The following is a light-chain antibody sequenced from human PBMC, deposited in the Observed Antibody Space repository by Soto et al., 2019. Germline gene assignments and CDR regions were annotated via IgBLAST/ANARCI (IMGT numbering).Light chain of an antibody. CDR3: LQATHFPWT. CDR2: KVS. J-gene: IGKJ1*01. Sequence: DVMMTQSPLSLPVTLGQPASISCRSNQSLVHSDGIAYFSWFQQRPGRSPRRLIYKVSNRDSGVPARFSGSGSGTDFALKISRLEAEDVGVYYCLQATHFPWTFGQGTKVDIK. CDR1: QSLVHSDGIAY. V-gene: IGKV2-30*02.